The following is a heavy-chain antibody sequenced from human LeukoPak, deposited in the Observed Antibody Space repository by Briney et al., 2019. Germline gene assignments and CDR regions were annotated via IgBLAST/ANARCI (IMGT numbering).Heavy chain of an antibody. CDR1: GFTFSSYS. J-gene: IGHJ4*02. Sequence: GGSLRLSCAASGFTFSSYSMNWVRQAPGKGLEWVSSISSSSGYIYYADSVKGRFTISRDNAKNSLYLQMNSLRAEDTAVYYCARDELGTAMVSWGQGTLVTVSS. D-gene: IGHD5-18*01. CDR3: ARDELGTAMVS. CDR2: ISSSSGYI. V-gene: IGHV3-21*01.